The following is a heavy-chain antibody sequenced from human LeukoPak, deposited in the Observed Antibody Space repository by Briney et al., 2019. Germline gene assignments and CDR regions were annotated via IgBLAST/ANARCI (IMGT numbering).Heavy chain of an antibody. V-gene: IGHV3-7*01. D-gene: IGHD2-2*01. CDR1: GFTFSSYW. Sequence: GGSLRLSCAASGFTFSSYWMNWARQAPGKGLEWVASINHNGNVNYYVDSVKGRFTISRDNSKNTLYLQMNSLRAEDTAVYYCARGSQAGYCSSTSCSARINWFDPWGQGTLVTVSS. CDR2: INHNGNVN. CDR3: ARGSQAGYCSSTSCSARINWFDP. J-gene: IGHJ5*02.